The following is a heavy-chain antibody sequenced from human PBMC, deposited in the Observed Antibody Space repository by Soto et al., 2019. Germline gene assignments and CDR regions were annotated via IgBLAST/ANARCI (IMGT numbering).Heavy chain of an antibody. CDR2: IKQDGSEK. CDR3: ARDLIILLVPAAHDY. D-gene: IGHD2-2*01. CDR1: GFTFSNYW. Sequence: EVQLVESGGGLVQPGGSLRLSCAASGFTFSNYWMSWVRQAPGKGLEWVANIKQDGSEKYYVDSVKGRFTVSRDNAKNSLYLQMNSLRAEDTAAYYCARDLIILLVPAAHDYSGQGTVVTDSS. V-gene: IGHV3-7*01. J-gene: IGHJ4*02.